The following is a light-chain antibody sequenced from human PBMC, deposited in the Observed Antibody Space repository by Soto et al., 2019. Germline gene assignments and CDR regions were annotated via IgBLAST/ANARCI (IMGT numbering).Light chain of an antibody. CDR2: GAS. CDR3: QQYRHYPPLT. Sequence: ETVMTQSPATLSVSPGQRAALSCRSSQSVNTDLAWYQQKPGHAPRLLIYGASTTATGAPGRFSGSGSGSDSTFTITSMRCEDFKVSYCQQYRHYPPLTFYRGTKVEIK. CDR1: QSVNTD. V-gene: IGKV3-15*01. J-gene: IGKJ4*01.